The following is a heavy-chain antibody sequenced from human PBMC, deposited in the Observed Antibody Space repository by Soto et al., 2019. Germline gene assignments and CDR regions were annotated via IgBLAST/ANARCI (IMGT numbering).Heavy chain of an antibody. D-gene: IGHD3-10*01. CDR3: TTDWSLSLWFGELPTGGY. CDR2: SKSRRDGGTT. J-gene: IGHJ4*02. V-gene: IGHV3-15*01. CDR1: AFTFRKAW. Sequence: GGSLRLSCAASAFTFRKAWLSWVRQAPGTGLEWVGRSKSRRDGGTTDYAAPVKGRFSISRDESKNTMYLQMKSLKTEDTAVYYCTTDWSLSLWFGELPTGGYWGQGTLVTVSS.